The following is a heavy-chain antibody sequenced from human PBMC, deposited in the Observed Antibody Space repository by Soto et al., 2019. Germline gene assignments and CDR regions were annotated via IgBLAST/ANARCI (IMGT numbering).Heavy chain of an antibody. J-gene: IGHJ5*02. Sequence: SETLSLTCTVSGGSISSSSYYWGWIRQPPGKGLEWIGSIYYSGSTYYNPSLKSRVTISVDTSKNQFSLKLSSVTAADPAVYYCARNQLLYNWFDPWGQGTLVTVSS. CDR3: ARNQLLYNWFDP. V-gene: IGHV4-39*01. CDR1: GGSISSSSYY. D-gene: IGHD2-2*01. CDR2: IYYSGST.